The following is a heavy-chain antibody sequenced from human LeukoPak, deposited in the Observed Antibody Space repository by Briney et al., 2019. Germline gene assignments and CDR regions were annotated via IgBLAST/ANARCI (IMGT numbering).Heavy chain of an antibody. CDR1: GFTFSSYA. J-gene: IGHJ4*02. CDR2: ISGSGGST. CDR3: AKEARRAGIAGYYFDY. V-gene: IGHV3-23*01. Sequence: GGSLRLSCAASGFTFSSYAMSWVRQAPGKGLEWVSAISGSGGSTYYADSVKGRFTISRDNSKNTLYLQMNSLRAEDTAVYYCAKEARRAGIAGYYFDYWGQGTLVTVSS. D-gene: IGHD6-13*01.